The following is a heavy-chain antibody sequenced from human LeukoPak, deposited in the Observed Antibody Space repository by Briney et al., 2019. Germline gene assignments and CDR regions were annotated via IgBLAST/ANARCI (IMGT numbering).Heavy chain of an antibody. CDR2: IYYSGST. V-gene: IGHV4-59*01. CDR1: GGSISSYY. D-gene: IGHD3-10*01. CDR3: ARAPIITMVRGVVNWFDP. Sequence: PSETLSLTCTVSGGSISSYYWSWIRQPPGKGLEWIGYIYYSGSTNYNPSLKSRVTISVDTSKNQFSLKLSSVTAADTAVYYCARAPIITMVRGVVNWFDPWGQGTLVTVSS. J-gene: IGHJ5*02.